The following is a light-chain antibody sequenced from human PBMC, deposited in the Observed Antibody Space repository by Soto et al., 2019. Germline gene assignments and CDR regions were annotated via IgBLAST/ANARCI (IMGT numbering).Light chain of an antibody. Sequence: QSALTQPASVSGSPGQSITISCTGTSSDIGGYNYVSWYQQHPGKAPKLTIYDVDNRPSGVSSRFSGSKSGNTASLTISGLQAEDEADYYCSSYTRSSTRVFGGGTKLTVL. V-gene: IGLV2-14*03. CDR1: SSDIGGYNY. CDR3: SSYTRSSTRV. J-gene: IGLJ2*01. CDR2: DVD.